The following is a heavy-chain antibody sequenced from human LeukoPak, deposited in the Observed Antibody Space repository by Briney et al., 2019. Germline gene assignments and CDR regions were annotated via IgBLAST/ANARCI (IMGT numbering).Heavy chain of an antibody. V-gene: IGHV3-30*03. CDR1: GFTFSSYG. J-gene: IGHJ3*02. Sequence: GGSLRLSCAASGFTFSSYGMHWVRQAPGKGLEWVAVISYDGSNKYYADSVKGRFTISRDNSKNTLYLQMNSLRAEDTAVYYCARAPTPSDAFDIWGQGTMVTVSS. CDR3: ARAPTPSDAFDI. CDR2: ISYDGSNK.